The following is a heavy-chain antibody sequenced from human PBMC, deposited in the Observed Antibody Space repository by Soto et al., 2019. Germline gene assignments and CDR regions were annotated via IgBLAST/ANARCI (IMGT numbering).Heavy chain of an antibody. CDR2: IYSGGST. J-gene: IGHJ4*02. D-gene: IGHD6-19*01. V-gene: IGHV3-66*01. CDR3: ARSWAVAGSYDY. CDR1: GFTVGSNY. Sequence: EVQLVESGGGLVQPGGSLRLSCAASGFTVGSNYMNWVRQAPGKGLEWVSVIYSGGSTYYADSVKGRFTISRDNSKNTLYLQMSSLRAAETAVYYCARSWAVAGSYDYWGQGTLVTVSS.